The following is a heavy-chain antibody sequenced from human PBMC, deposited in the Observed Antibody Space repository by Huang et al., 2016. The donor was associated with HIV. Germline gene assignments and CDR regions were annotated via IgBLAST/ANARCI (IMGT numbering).Heavy chain of an antibody. D-gene: IGHD2-21*02. CDR1: GYSFTNYW. V-gene: IGHV5-51*03. J-gene: IGHJ4*02. CDR3: ARSEVLVTAVPFDH. Sequence: EVQLVQSEAEVKKPGESLKISCRGSGYSFTNYWIGWVRQRPGEGLEWMGVIYPADTVTRYSPSFQGQVTFSADKSTRTAYLQWSSLQASDTAIYYCARSEVLVTAVPFDHWGQGTLVTVSS. CDR2: IYPADTVT.